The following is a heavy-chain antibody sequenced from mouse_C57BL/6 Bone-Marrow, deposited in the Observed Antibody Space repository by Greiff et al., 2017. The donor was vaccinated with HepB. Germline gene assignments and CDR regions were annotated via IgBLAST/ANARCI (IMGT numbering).Heavy chain of an antibody. CDR1: GYTFTSYW. CDR3: GRRVGFAY. V-gene: IGHV1-50*01. D-gene: IGHD1-3*01. Sequence: QVQLQQPGAELVKPGASVKLSCKASGYTFTSYWMQWVNQRPGQGLEWIGEIDPSDSYTNCNQKFKGKATLTVDTSSSTAYMQLSSLTSEDSAVYYCGRRVGFAYWGQGTLVTVSA. J-gene: IGHJ3*01. CDR2: IDPSDSYT.